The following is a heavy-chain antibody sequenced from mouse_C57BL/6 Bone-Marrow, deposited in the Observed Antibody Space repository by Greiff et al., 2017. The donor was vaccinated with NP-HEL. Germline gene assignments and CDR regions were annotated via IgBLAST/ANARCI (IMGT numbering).Heavy chain of an antibody. D-gene: IGHD1-1*01. Sequence: QVQLKQPGAELVKPGASVKVSCKASGYTFTSYWMHWVKQRPGQGLEWIGRIHPSDSDTNYNQKFKGKATLTVDKSSSTAYMQLSSLTSEDSAVYYCALSSSYTPYYAMDYWGQGTSVTVSS. J-gene: IGHJ4*01. CDR1: GYTFTSYW. V-gene: IGHV1-74*01. CDR2: IHPSDSDT. CDR3: ALSSSYTPYYAMDY.